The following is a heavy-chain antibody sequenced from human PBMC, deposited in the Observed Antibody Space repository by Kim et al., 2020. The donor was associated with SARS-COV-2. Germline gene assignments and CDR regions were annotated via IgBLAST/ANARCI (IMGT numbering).Heavy chain of an antibody. CDR2: IIPIFGTA. CDR3: ARVPRREGWLQFGLGDY. V-gene: IGHV1-69*13. D-gene: IGHD5-12*01. J-gene: IGHJ4*02. CDR1: GGTFSSYA. Sequence: SVKVSCKASGGTFSSYAISWVRQAPGQGLEWMGGIIPIFGTANYAQKFQGRVTITADESTSTAYMELSSLRSEDTAVYYCARVPRREGWLQFGLGDYWGQGTLVTVSS.